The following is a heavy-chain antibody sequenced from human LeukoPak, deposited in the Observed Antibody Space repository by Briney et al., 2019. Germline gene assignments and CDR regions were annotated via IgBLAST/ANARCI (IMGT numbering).Heavy chain of an antibody. J-gene: IGHJ5*02. D-gene: IGHD3-16*02. CDR1: GGTSSSYA. V-gene: IGHV1-69*13. CDR2: IIPIFGTA. Sequence: SVKVSCKASGGTSSSYAISWVRQAPGQGLEWMGGIIPIFGTANYAQKFQGRVTITADESTSTAYMELSSLRSEDTAVYYCASHPRIMITFGGVIVPFDPWGQGTLVTVSS. CDR3: ASHPRIMITFGGVIVPFDP.